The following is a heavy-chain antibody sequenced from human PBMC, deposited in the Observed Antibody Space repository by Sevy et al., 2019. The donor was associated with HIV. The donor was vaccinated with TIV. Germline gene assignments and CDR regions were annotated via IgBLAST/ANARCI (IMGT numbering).Heavy chain of an antibody. CDR2: IYSDGTT. J-gene: IGHJ4*02. CDR1: GFTVSANY. Sequence: PGGSLRLSCAVSGFTVSANYMTWVRQAPGKGLEWVSVIYSDGTTHHADSVKGRFSISRDNSNNTLYLQMNSLRAEDTAVYYCARGKGGYGYGLNYWGQGTLVTVSS. V-gene: IGHV3-66*01. D-gene: IGHD5-18*01. CDR3: ARGKGGYGYGLNY.